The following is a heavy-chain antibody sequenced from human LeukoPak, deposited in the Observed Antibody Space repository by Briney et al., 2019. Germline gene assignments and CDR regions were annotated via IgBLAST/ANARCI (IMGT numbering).Heavy chain of an antibody. CDR2: VYTSGST. CDR3: ATAQVVPAAIAY. D-gene: IGHD2-2*01. J-gene: IGHJ4*02. CDR1: GGSISSYY. V-gene: IGHV4-4*07. Sequence: SETLSLTCTVSGGSISSYYWSWIRQPAGKGLEWIGRVYTSGSTNYNPSLKSRVTMSVDTSKNQFSLKLSSVTAADTAVYYCATAQVVPAAIAYWGQGTLVTVSS.